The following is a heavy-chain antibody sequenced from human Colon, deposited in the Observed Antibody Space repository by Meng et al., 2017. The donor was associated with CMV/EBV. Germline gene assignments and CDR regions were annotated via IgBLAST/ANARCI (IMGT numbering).Heavy chain of an antibody. CDR3: AKDRSGGYSAYGYFDL. J-gene: IGHJ2*01. CDR1: FTFSACS. D-gene: IGHD1-26*01. CDR2: IYGGSESG. Sequence: FTFSACSMTWVSQAPGKGLEWVSLIYGGSESGFYTDSVGGRFTISRDNSESAMYLQLNSLTVEDTAIYYCAKDRSGGYSAYGYFDLWGRGTLVTVSS. V-gene: IGHV3-23*03.